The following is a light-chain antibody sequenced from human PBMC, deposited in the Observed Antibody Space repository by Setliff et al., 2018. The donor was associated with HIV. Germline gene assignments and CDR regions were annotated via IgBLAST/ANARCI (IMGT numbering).Light chain of an antibody. J-gene: IGLJ2*01. CDR3: SSYSSSSTLV. V-gene: IGLV2-14*03. CDR2: DVR. CDR1: SSDVGAYNY. Sequence: QSVLTQPASASASPGQSITISCTGTSSDVGAYNYVSWYQQHPGKAPNLIIYDVRSRPSGVSNRFSGSKSGNTASLTISGLQAEDEADYYCSSYSSSSTLVFGGGTKVTVL.